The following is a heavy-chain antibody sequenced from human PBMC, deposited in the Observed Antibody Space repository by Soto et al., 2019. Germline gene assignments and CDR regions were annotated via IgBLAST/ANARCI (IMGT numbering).Heavy chain of an antibody. J-gene: IGHJ6*02. CDR2: INPNSGGT. V-gene: IGHV1-2*04. CDR1: GYTFTGYY. D-gene: IGHD6-6*01. Sequence: GASVKVSCKASGYTFTGYYMHWVRQAPGQGLEWMGWINPNSGGTNYAQKFQGWVTMTRDTSISTAYMELSRLRSDDTAVYYCARDGSSSYRTYALGFYYYGMDVWGQGTTVTVSS. CDR3: ARDGSSSYRTYALGFYYYGMDV.